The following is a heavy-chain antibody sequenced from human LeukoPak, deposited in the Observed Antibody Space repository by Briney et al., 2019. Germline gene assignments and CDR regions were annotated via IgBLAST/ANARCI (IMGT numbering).Heavy chain of an antibody. J-gene: IGHJ4*02. V-gene: IGHV3-21*01. CDR3: AKATGYLL. Sequence: AGGSLRLSCTASGFTFSSYSMNWVRQAPGKGLEWVSSISTSSSYIYYADSVKGRFTISRDNARNSLYLQMNTLRAEDTAVYSCAKATGYLLWGQGTLVIVSS. CDR2: ISTSSSYI. CDR1: GFTFSSYS. D-gene: IGHD1-14*01.